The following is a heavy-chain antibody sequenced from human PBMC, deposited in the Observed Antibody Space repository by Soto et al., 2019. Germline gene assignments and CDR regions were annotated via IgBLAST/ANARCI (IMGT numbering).Heavy chain of an antibody. Sequence: ASVKVSCKASGYTFTSYGISWVRQAPGQGLEWMGWISAYNGNTNYAQKLQGRVTMTTDTSTSTAYMELRSLRSDDTAVYYCARDEQAGWFGEPNWFDPWGQGTLVTVSS. D-gene: IGHD3-10*01. J-gene: IGHJ5*02. CDR3: ARDEQAGWFGEPNWFDP. CDR2: ISAYNGNT. CDR1: GYTFTSYG. V-gene: IGHV1-18*01.